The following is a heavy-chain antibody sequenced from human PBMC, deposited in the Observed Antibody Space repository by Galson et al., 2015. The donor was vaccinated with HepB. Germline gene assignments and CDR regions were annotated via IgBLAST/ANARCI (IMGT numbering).Heavy chain of an antibody. V-gene: IGHV1-18*01. D-gene: IGHD3-22*01. J-gene: IGHJ4*02. CDR2: ISAYNGNT. CDR3: AREGAWYYYDSSGYYHSHFDY. Sequence: SVKVSCKASGYTFTSYGISWVRQAPGQGLEWMGWISAYNGNTNYAQKLQGRVTMTTDTSTGTAYMELRSLRSDDTAVYYCAREGAWYYYDSSGYYHSHFDYWGQGTLVTVSS. CDR1: GYTFTSYG.